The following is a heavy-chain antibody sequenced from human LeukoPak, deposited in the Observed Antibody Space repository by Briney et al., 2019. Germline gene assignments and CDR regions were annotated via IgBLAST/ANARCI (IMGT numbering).Heavy chain of an antibody. D-gene: IGHD4-17*01. V-gene: IGHV3-7*01. J-gene: IGHJ4*02. CDR2: IKEDGSDK. CDR1: GFTFSSNW. CDR3: ARGRMTTVNY. Sequence: GGSLRLSCVASGFTFSSNWMSWARQAPGKGLEWVANIKEDGSDKYYVDSVKGRFTISRDNAKNSLYLQMNSLRAEDTAVYYCARGRMTTVNYWGQGTLVTVSS.